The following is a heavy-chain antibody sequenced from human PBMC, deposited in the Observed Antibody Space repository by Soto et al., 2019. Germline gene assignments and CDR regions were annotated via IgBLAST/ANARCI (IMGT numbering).Heavy chain of an antibody. D-gene: IGHD6-19*01. V-gene: IGHV4-39*01. Sequence: QLQLQASGPGLVKPSETLSLICTVSGGSVSSSSYYWGWIRQPPGKGLEWSGSVYYSGSTYDNPSLKSRVTIAVDTSKNQFSLNLTSVTAADTAVYYWARHVYCNGWYYPRAFDVWGRGTMVTVSS. CDR3: ARHVYCNGWYYPRAFDV. CDR1: GGSVSSSSYY. CDR2: VYYSGST. J-gene: IGHJ3*01.